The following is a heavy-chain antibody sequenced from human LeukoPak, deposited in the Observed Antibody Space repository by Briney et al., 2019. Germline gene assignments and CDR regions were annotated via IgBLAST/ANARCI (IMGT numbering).Heavy chain of an antibody. D-gene: IGHD3-10*01. J-gene: IGHJ6*02. Sequence: GASVKVSCKASGNTFTSNYIHWVRQAPGQGLEWMGMIYPRDGSTSYAQKFQGRVTVTRDTSTSTVHMELSGLRSEDTAVYYCARRGGSNPRSYYYGMDVWGQGTTVTVSS. V-gene: IGHV1-46*01. CDR1: GNTFTSNY. CDR2: IYPRDGST. CDR3: ARRGGSNPRSYYYGMDV.